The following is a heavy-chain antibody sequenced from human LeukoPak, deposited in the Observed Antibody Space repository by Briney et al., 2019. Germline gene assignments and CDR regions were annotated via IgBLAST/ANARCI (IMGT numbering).Heavy chain of an antibody. D-gene: IGHD4-17*01. CDR3: ARDYSTVTTFFDY. CDR1: RFTFSTFA. CDR2: IFPSGGEI. J-gene: IGHJ4*02. V-gene: IGHV3-23*01. Sequence: GGSLRLSSAASRFTFSTFAMIWVRQPPGKGLEWASSIFPSGGEIHYADSVRGRFTISRDNSKSTLSLQMNSLRAEDTAVYYCARDYSTVTTFFDYWGQGTLVTVSS.